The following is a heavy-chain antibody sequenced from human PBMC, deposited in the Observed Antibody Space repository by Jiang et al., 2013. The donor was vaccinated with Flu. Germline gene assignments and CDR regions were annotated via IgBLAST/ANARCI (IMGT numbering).Heavy chain of an antibody. J-gene: IGHJ4*02. CDR1: GGSLSGFY. Sequence: PSETLSLTCAVYGGSLSGFYWSWIRQPPGKGLEWIGEINHSGITNYKSSLKSRVTISVDTSKNQFSLKLNSVTAADTGVYYCARHMESSTSCYPYWGQGTLVTVSS. CDR3: ARHMESSTSCYPY. V-gene: IGHV4-34*01. CDR2: INHSGIT. D-gene: IGHD2-2*01.